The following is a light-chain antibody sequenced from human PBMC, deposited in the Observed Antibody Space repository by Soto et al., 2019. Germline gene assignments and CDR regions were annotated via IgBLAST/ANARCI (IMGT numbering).Light chain of an antibody. CDR3: SSYTSRSTLV. CDR2: EVT. V-gene: IGLV2-14*01. Sequence: QSALTQPASVSGSPGQSITISCTGTSSDVGLFNYVSWYQQHPGRAPKLLIYEVTNRPAGVSNRFSGSKSGNTASLTISGLQAEDEADYYCSSYTSRSTLVFGSGTKVTVL. J-gene: IGLJ1*01. CDR1: SSDVGLFNY.